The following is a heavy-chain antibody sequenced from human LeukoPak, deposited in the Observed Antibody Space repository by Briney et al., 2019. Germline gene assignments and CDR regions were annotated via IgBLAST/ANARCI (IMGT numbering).Heavy chain of an antibody. Sequence: PGGSLRLSCAASGFTFSSYWMSWVRQAPGKGLEWVANIKQDGSEKYYVDSVKGRFTISRDNAKNSLYLQMNSLRAEDTAVYYCARGLYSSSWYDFDYWGQGTLVTVSS. CDR3: ARGLYSSSWYDFDY. V-gene: IGHV3-7*02. D-gene: IGHD6-13*01. J-gene: IGHJ4*02. CDR1: GFTFSSYW. CDR2: IKQDGSEK.